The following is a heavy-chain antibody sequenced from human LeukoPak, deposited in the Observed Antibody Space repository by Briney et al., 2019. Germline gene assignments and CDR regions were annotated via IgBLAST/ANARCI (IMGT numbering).Heavy chain of an antibody. CDR3: ARIGSAAFTDY. CDR1: EFTFSTYA. V-gene: IGHV3-23*01. D-gene: IGHD3-3*02. Sequence: GGSLRLSCAASEFTFSTYALNWVRQAPGKGLEWVSAISDSGGAIYYADSVKGRFTMSRDNSKNSLFLQMNRLRAEDTAVYYCARIGSAAFTDYWGQGTLVTVSS. J-gene: IGHJ4*02. CDR2: ISDSGGAI.